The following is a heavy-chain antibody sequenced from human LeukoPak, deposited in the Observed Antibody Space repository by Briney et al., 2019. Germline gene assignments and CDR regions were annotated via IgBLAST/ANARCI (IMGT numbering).Heavy chain of an antibody. CDR2: ISSSGSTI. Sequence: PGGSLRLSCAASGFTFSSYAMSWVRQAPGKGLEWVSYISSSGSTIYYADSVKGRFTISRDNAKNSLYLQMNSLRAEDTAVYYCARELEYCSSTSCLEYFQHWGQGTLVTVSS. J-gene: IGHJ1*01. CDR1: GFTFSSYA. CDR3: ARELEYCSSTSCLEYFQH. V-gene: IGHV3-48*04. D-gene: IGHD2-2*01.